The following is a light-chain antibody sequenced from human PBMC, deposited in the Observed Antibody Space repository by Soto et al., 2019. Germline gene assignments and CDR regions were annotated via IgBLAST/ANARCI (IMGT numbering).Light chain of an antibody. CDR3: QHYYTSYTT. J-gene: IGKJ1*01. CDR1: QSISSNF. CDR2: GAS. V-gene: IGKV3-20*01. Sequence: EIVLTQSPGTLSLSPGEGATLSCSASQSISSNFLAWYQQKRGQAPRLLIHGASNRATGIPDRFSGSGSGTDFTLTISRLEPEDFAVYYCQHYYTSYTTFGQGTKVDIK.